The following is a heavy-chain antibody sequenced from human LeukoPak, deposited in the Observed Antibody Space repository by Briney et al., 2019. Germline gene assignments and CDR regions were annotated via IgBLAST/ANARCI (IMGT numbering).Heavy chain of an antibody. V-gene: IGHV3-23*01. D-gene: IGHD3-3*01. CDR2: ISGSGGST. J-gene: IGHJ3*02. CDR3: ARLGQSYDHAFDI. CDR1: GFTFSSYG. Sequence: PGGSLRLSCAASGFTFSSYGMSWVRQAPGKGLEWVSAISGSGGSTYYADSVKGRFTISRDNAKNSLYLQMNSLRAEDTALYYCARLGQSYDHAFDIWGQGTMVTVSS.